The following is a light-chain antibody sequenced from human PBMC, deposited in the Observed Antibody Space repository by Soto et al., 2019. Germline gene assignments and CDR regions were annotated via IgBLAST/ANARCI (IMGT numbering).Light chain of an antibody. CDR3: SASAGGDTFA. CDR2: GVT. Sequence: QSVLTQPPSASGSPGQSVTISCSGFSSDVGTYNLFSWFQQHPGRAPKLLIFGVTQRPSGVPDRFSGFKSGNTASLTVSGLQPEDEADYYCSASAGGDTFAFGSGTKVTVL. V-gene: IGLV2-8*01. J-gene: IGLJ1*01. CDR1: SSDVGTYNL.